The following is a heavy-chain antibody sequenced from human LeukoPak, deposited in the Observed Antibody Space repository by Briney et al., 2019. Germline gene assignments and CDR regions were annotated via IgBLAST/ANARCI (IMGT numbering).Heavy chain of an antibody. CDR1: GGSISSNY. CDR2: IYYNGNT. D-gene: IGHD3-10*02. Sequence: SETLSLTCTVSGGSISSNYWSWIRQPPGKGLEWIGYIYYNGNTNYNPSLKSRVTTSVDTSKNQFSLKLSFVTAADTAVYYCARAYVGTHGNYYYGMDVWGQGTTVIVSS. CDR3: ARAYVGTHGNYYYGMDV. V-gene: IGHV4-59*01. J-gene: IGHJ6*01.